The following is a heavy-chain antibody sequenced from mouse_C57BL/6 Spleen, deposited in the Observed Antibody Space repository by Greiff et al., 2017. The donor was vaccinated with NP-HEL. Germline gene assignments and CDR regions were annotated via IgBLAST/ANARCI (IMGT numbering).Heavy chain of an antibody. Sequence: QVQLQQSGPELVKPGASVKLSCKASGYAFSSSWMNWVKQRPGKGLEWIGRIYPGDGDTNYNGKFKGKATLTADKSSSTAYMQRSSLTSEDSAVYFCANGSGSYFDYWGQGTTLTVSS. CDR3: ANGSGSYFDY. D-gene: IGHD1-1*01. J-gene: IGHJ2*01. CDR2: IYPGDGDT. V-gene: IGHV1-82*01. CDR1: GYAFSSSW.